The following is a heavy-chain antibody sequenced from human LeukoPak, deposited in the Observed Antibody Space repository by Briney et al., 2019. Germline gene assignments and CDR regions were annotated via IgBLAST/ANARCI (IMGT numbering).Heavy chain of an antibody. CDR3: ARPLNKRDGYSSDN. V-gene: IGHV4-38-2*02. J-gene: IGHJ4*02. D-gene: IGHD5-24*01. Sequence: SETLSLTCSVSGYSITSDDWWAWSRQSPEKGLGWIASIHHSGGTYYNPSFKSRATISVDTSKNQFSLKLTSVTAADTALYYCARPLNKRDGYSSDNWGQGTLVTVSS. CDR1: GYSITSDDW. CDR2: IHHSGGT.